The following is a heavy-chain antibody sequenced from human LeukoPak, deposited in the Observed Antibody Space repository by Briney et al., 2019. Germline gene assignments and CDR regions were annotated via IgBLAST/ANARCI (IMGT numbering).Heavy chain of an antibody. CDR1: GYTFSEYA. Sequence: ASVKVSCKTSGYTFSEYAITWVRQAPGQGLEWMGRISGYNGNTNYAQKLQGRVTMTIDTSTSTAYMELRCLKSDDTAVYYCARDGSADCSSTSCFDPWGQGTLVTVSS. J-gene: IGHJ5*02. CDR3: ARDGSADCSSTSCFDP. V-gene: IGHV1-18*01. CDR2: ISGYNGNT. D-gene: IGHD2-2*01.